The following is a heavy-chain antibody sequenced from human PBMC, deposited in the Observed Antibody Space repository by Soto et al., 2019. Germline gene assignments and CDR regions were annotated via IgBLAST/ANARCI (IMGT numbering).Heavy chain of an antibody. J-gene: IGHJ4*02. CDR1: GFSFSSYT. Sequence: EVHLVESGGGLAKPGGSLRLSCVGSGFSFSSYTMTWVRQAPGMGLEYLASISKSSSLTFYADSVRGRFIISRDNARDSIFLQMYSLRAEDTAVYYCVRGDDRVDWGQGTLVTVSS. CDR3: VRGDDRVD. V-gene: IGHV3-21*01. CDR2: ISKSSSLT. D-gene: IGHD1-1*01.